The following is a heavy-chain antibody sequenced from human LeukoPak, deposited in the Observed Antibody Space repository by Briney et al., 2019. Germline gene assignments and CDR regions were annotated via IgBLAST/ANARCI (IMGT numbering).Heavy chain of an antibody. CDR1: GYTFTCYG. V-gene: IGHV1-18*01. D-gene: IGHD2-15*01. Sequence: ASVKVSCKASGYTFTCYGISWVRQAPGQGLEWMGWISAYNGNTNYAQKLQGRVTMTTDTSTSTAYMELRSLRSDDTAVYYCARDEERGSVETLDYFDYWGQGTLVTVSS. J-gene: IGHJ4*02. CDR2: ISAYNGNT. CDR3: ARDEERGSVETLDYFDY.